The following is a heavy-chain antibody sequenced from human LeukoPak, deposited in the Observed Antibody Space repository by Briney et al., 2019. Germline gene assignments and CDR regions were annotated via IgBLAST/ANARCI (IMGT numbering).Heavy chain of an antibody. J-gene: IGHJ6*04. CDR2: ISSSGSTI. V-gene: IGHV3-11*04. CDR3: AELGITMIGGV. CDR1: GFTFSDNY. Sequence: GGSLRLSCAASGFTFSDNYMTWVRQAPGKGLEWVSYISSSGSTIYYADSVKGRFTISRDNAKNSLYLQMNSLRAEDTAVYYCAELGITMIGGVWGKGATVTISS. D-gene: IGHD3-10*02.